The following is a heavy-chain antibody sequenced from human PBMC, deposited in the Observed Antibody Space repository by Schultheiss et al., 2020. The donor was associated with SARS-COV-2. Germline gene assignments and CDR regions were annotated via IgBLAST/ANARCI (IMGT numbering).Heavy chain of an antibody. V-gene: IGHV3-48*01. CDR3: AKVLGWERYLNY. CDR1: GFTFSSYS. J-gene: IGHJ4*02. D-gene: IGHD1-26*01. Sequence: GGSLRLSCAASGFTFSSYSMNWVRQAPGKGLEWVSYISSSSSTIYYADSVKGRFTISRDNSKNTLYLQMNSLRAEDTAVYYCAKVLGWERYLNYWGQGTLVTVSS. CDR2: ISSSSSTI.